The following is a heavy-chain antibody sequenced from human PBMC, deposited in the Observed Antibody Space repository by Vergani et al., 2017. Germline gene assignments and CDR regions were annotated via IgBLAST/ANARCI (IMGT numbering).Heavy chain of an antibody. CDR3: AGDVVVIAYAFDI. CDR2: ISSSSSYI. D-gene: IGHD2-21*01. Sequence: EVQLVESGGGLVKPGGFLRLSCAASGFTFSSYSMNWVRQAPGKGLEWVSSISSSSSYIYYADSVKGRFTISRDNAKNSLYLQMNSLRAEDTAVYYCAGDVVVIAYAFDIWGQGTMVTVSS. CDR1: GFTFSSYS. J-gene: IGHJ3*02. V-gene: IGHV3-21*01.